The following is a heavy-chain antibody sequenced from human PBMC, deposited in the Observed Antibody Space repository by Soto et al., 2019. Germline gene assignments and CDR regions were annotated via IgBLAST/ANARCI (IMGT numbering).Heavy chain of an antibody. CDR2: IYYSGNT. J-gene: IGHJ6*03. Sequence: QLQLQESGPGLVKPSETLSLTCTVSGGSVSSGSYYWGWIRQPPGKGLEWIGSIYYSGNTYYNPSLKSRVTISVDTSKNQFSLKLSSVTAADTAVYYCPRHVGGYYYYMDVWGKGTTVTVSS. D-gene: IGHD2-15*01. CDR1: GGSVSSGSYY. V-gene: IGHV4-39*01. CDR3: PRHVGGYYYYMDV.